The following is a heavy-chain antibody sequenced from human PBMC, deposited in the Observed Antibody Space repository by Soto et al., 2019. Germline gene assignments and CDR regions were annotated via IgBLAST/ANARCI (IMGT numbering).Heavy chain of an antibody. CDR1: GGSISSSSYY. J-gene: IGHJ4*02. CDR3: ARQDYPPLYYFDY. CDR2: IYYSGST. V-gene: IGHV4-39*01. D-gene: IGHD3-10*01. Sequence: SETLSLTCTVSGGSISSSSYYWGWIRQPPGKGLEWIGSIYYSGSTYYNPSLKSRVTISVDTSKNQFSLKLSSVTAADTAVYYCARQDYPPLYYFDYWGQGTLVTVSS.